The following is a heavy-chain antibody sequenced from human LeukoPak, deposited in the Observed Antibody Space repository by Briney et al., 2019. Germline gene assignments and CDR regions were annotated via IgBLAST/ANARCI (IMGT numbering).Heavy chain of an antibody. Sequence: GGSLRLSCAASRFTFSSYAMSWVRQAPGKGLEWVSGISGSGGSTYYADSVKGRFTISRDNSKNTLYLQMNSLRAEDTAVYYCAKGLGSSGYYYSPFDSWGQGTLVTVSS. V-gene: IGHV3-23*01. CDR1: RFTFSSYA. J-gene: IGHJ4*02. D-gene: IGHD3-22*01. CDR2: ISGSGGST. CDR3: AKGLGSSGYYYSPFDS.